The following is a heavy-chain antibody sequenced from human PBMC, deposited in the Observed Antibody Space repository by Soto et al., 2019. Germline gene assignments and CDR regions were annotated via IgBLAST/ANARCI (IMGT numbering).Heavy chain of an antibody. CDR3: AREGSYSAYNFAHGIQLWSFDF. Sequence: SETLSLTCTVSGGSINTFYWSWVRQPAGKGLERIGRIFSSGSTSFNPSLESRVAMSVDTSKNHFSLNLSSVTAADMAVYYCAREGSYSAYNFAHGIQLWSFDFWGQGALVTVSS. CDR2: IFSSGST. CDR1: GGSINTFY. V-gene: IGHV4-4*07. D-gene: IGHD5-12*01. J-gene: IGHJ4*02.